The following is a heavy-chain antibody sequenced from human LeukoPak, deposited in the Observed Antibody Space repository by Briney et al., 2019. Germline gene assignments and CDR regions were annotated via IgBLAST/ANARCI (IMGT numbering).Heavy chain of an antibody. Sequence: GRSLRLSCAASGFTFSNYAMHWVRQAPGKGLEWVALISSDGSNEYYADSVKGRFAISRDNSKNTLYLQTNSLRAEDTAVYYCANAIVVVIQSDAFDIWGQGTMVTVSS. D-gene: IGHD3-22*01. V-gene: IGHV3-30*09. CDR1: GFTFSNYA. CDR3: ANAIVVVIQSDAFDI. J-gene: IGHJ3*02. CDR2: ISSDGSNE.